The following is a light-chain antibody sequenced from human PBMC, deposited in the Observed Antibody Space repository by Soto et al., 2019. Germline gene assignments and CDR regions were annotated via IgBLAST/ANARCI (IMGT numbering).Light chain of an antibody. Sequence: EVVMMQSPATLSVSPGERATLSCRASQSVSSNLAWYQQRPGQAPRLLIYGASTRAPGVPARFSGSGSGTEFTLTISSLQSEDFAVYYCQQYDNWPPYTFGQGTKLEI. J-gene: IGKJ2*01. CDR3: QQYDNWPPYT. V-gene: IGKV3-15*01. CDR2: GAS. CDR1: QSVSSN.